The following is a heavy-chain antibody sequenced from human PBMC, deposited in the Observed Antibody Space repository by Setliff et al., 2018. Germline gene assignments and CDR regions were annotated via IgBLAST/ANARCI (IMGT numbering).Heavy chain of an antibody. V-gene: IGHV4-61*02. CDR3: ARDNTIVGATDY. CDR1: GGSISSGTYY. Sequence: KPSETLSLTCTVSGGSISSGTYYWSWIRQPAGKGLEWIGRLHTSGSIDYNPSLKSRVTISVDTSKNQFSLRLRSVTAADTAVYYCARDNTIVGATDYWGQGALVTVSS. CDR2: LHTSGSI. J-gene: IGHJ4*02. D-gene: IGHD1-26*01.